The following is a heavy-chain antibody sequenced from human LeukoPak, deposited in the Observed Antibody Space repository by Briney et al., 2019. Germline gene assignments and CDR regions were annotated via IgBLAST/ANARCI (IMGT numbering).Heavy chain of an antibody. J-gene: IGHJ4*02. Sequence: ASVKVSCKASGYTFTSYGISWVRQAPGQGLEWMGWISVYNGNTNYAQKLQGRVTMTADTSTSTAYMELRSLRSDDTAMYYCARGPRHSGSYPVDYWGQGTLVTVSS. CDR2: ISVYNGNT. CDR1: GYTFTSYG. D-gene: IGHD1-26*01. CDR3: ARGPRHSGSYPVDY. V-gene: IGHV1-18*01.